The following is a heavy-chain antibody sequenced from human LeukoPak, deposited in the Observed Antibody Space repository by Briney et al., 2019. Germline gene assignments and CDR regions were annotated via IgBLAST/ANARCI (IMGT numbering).Heavy chain of an antibody. D-gene: IGHD6-19*01. Sequence: GESLKISCKCSGYSFTSYWIGWVRQMPGKGLEWMGIIYPGDSDTRYSPSFQGQVTISADKSISTAYLQWSSLKASDTAMYYCARHYTDSSGWYYAFDIWGQGTMVTVSS. CDR1: GYSFTSYW. CDR2: IYPGDSDT. CDR3: ARHYTDSSGWYYAFDI. J-gene: IGHJ3*02. V-gene: IGHV5-51*01.